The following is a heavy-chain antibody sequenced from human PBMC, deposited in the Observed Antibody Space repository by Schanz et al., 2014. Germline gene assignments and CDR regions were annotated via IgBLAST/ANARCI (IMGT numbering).Heavy chain of an antibody. D-gene: IGHD2-15*01. CDR1: GGTFSSYT. Sequence: QVQLVQSGAEVKKPGSSVKVSCTASGGTFSSYTISWIRQAPGQGLEWMGRIIPILGIANYAQKFQGRVTITADKSTSTAYMELSSLRSDDTAVYYCARGGGPEDVFDIWGQGTILTVSS. J-gene: IGHJ3*02. V-gene: IGHV1-69*02. CDR2: IIPILGIA. CDR3: ARGGGPEDVFDI.